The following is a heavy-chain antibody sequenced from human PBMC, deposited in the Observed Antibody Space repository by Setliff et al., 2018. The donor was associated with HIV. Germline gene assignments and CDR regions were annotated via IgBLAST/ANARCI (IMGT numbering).Heavy chain of an antibody. J-gene: IGHJ3*02. Sequence: SETLSLTCTVSGDSLGSSPYYWGWIRQPPGKGLEWIATIYYTGSTLYNPSLKSRVTTSVDTTKNQLSLNLRSVTAADTAVYYCARGPSRLMVYGVPRGAFDIWGQGTKVTVSS. CDR2: IYYTGST. CDR3: ARGPSRLMVYGVPRGAFDI. D-gene: IGHD2-8*01. CDR1: GDSLGSSPYY. V-gene: IGHV4-39*07.